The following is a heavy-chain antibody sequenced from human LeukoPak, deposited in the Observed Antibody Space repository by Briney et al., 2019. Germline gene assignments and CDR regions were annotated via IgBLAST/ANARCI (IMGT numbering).Heavy chain of an antibody. CDR2: IIPIFGTA. Sequence: GAAVKVSCKASGGTFISYAISWVRQAPGQGLEWMGGIIPIFGTANNAQKFQGRVTITADESTSTAYMEMSSLRSEDTGVYYCARALSKGYFDYWGQGTLVTVSS. CDR3: ARALSKGYFDY. J-gene: IGHJ4*02. CDR1: GGTFISYA. V-gene: IGHV1-69*01.